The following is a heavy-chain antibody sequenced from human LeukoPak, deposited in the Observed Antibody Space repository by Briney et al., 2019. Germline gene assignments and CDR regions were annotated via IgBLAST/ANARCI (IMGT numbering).Heavy chain of an antibody. CDR2: ISSSGSTI. CDR3: ARGDRIAALGFHP. CDR1: GFTLSSYE. J-gene: IGHJ5*02. D-gene: IGHD6-25*01. V-gene: IGHV3-48*03. Sequence: GGSLRLSCAASGFTLSSYERNWVRQAPGKGLEWVSYISSSGSTIYYADSVKGRFTISRDNAKNSLYLQMNSLRAEDTAVYYCARGDRIAALGFHPWGQGTLVTVSS.